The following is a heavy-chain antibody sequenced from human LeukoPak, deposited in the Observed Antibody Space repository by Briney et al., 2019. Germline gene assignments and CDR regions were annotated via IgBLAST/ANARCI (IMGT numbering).Heavy chain of an antibody. D-gene: IGHD2-2*01. Sequence: SETLSLTCTVSGGSISSYYWSWIRQPPGKGLEWIGYIYYSGSTNYNPSLKSRVAISVDTSKNQFSLKLSSVTAADTAVYYCARGMAGVGYCSSTSCLFFDPWGQGTLVTVSS. CDR1: GGSISSYY. J-gene: IGHJ5*02. V-gene: IGHV4-59*01. CDR3: ARGMAGVGYCSSTSCLFFDP. CDR2: IYYSGST.